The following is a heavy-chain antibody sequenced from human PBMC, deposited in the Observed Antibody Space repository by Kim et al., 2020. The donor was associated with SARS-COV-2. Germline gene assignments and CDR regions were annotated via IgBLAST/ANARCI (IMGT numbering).Heavy chain of an antibody. D-gene: IGHD6-13*01. CDR2: IWYDGSNK. CDR1: GFTFSSYG. CDR3: ARNSLPGYSSSWYPDY. V-gene: IGHV3-33*01. J-gene: IGHJ4*02. Sequence: GGSLRLSCAASGFTFSSYGMHWVRQAPGKGLEWVAVIWYDGSNKYYADSVKGRFTISRDNSKNTLYLQMNSLRAEDTAVYYCARNSLPGYSSSWYPDYWGQGTLVTGSS.